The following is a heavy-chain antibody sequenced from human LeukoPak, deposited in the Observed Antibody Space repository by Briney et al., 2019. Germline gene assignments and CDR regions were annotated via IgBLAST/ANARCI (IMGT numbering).Heavy chain of an antibody. D-gene: IGHD4-17*01. CDR1: GGSFSGYY. CDR3: ARANGDYTLDAFDI. CDR2: INHSGST. J-gene: IGHJ3*02. Sequence: SETLSLTCAVYGGSFSGYYWSWIRQPPGKGLEWIGEINHSGSTNYNPSLKSRLTISVDTSKNQFSLKLSSVTAADTAVYYCARANGDYTLDAFDIWGQGTMVTVSS. V-gene: IGHV4-34*01.